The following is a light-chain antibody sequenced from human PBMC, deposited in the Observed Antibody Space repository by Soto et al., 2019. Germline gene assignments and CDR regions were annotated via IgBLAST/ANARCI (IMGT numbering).Light chain of an antibody. CDR3: QEYSRD. V-gene: IGKV1-5*01. Sequence: DIQMTQSPSTLSASVGDRVTITCRASRDISTWWAWYQQKPGKAPKVLIYEASNLESGVPSRFSGSGSGTEFTLTISSLQPDDFATYYCQEYSRDFGGGTRVEIK. CDR1: RDISTW. CDR2: EAS. J-gene: IGKJ4*01.